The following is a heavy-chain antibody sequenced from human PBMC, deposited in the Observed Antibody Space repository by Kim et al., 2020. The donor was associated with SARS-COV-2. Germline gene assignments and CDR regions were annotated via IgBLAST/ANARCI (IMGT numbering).Heavy chain of an antibody. J-gene: IGHJ3*02. CDR1: GGSISSGDYY. V-gene: IGHV4-30-4*01. CDR3: AREIGDIVVVPAAPGAFDI. Sequence: SETLSLTCTVSGGSISSGDYYWSWIRQPPGKGLEWIGYIYYSGSTYYNPSLKSRVTISVDTSKNQFSLKLSSVTAADTAVYYCAREIGDIVVVPAAPGAFDIWGQGTMVTVSS. CDR2: IYYSGST. D-gene: IGHD2-2*01.